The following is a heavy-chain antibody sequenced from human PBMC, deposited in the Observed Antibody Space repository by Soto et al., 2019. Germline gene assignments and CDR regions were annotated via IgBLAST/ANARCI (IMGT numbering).Heavy chain of an antibody. CDR3: ARDRYYGSGSYNYFDY. J-gene: IGHJ4*02. CDR2: INPSGGST. D-gene: IGHD3-10*01. V-gene: IGHV1-46*01. CDR1: GYTFTSYY. Sequence: ASVKVSCKASGYTFTSYYMHWVRQAPGQGLEWMGIINPSGGSTSYAQKFQGRVTITRDTSASTAYMELSSLRSEDTAVYYCARDRYYGSGSYNYFDYWGQGTLVTVSS.